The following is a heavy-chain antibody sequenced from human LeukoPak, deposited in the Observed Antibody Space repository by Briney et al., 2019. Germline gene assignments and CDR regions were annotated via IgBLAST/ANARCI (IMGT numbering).Heavy chain of an antibody. J-gene: IGHJ4*02. Sequence: GESLRLSCEASGFIFSNYGMHWVRQAPGKGLEWLALIWYDGQTKFYADSVEGRFTISRDNSGNTLLLHMTSLRVEDTAIYYCAREWGRIAVAGGPGYWGQGALVTVSS. CDR3: AREWGRIAVAGGPGY. D-gene: IGHD6-19*01. CDR1: GFIFSNYG. V-gene: IGHV3-33*01. CDR2: IWYDGQTK.